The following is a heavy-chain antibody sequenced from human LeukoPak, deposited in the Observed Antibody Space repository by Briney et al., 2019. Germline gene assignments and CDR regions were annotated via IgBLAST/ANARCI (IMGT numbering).Heavy chain of an antibody. J-gene: IGHJ5*02. V-gene: IGHV4-4*07. D-gene: IGHD3-10*01. CDR3: AGTYYHGSGSYRNWFDP. CDR1: IGSISSYY. CDR2: IYTSGST. Sequence: PSETLSLTCTVSIGSISSYYWSWIRQPAGKGLEWIGRIYTSGSTNYNPSLKSRLTMSVDTSKNQFSLKLSSVTAADTAVYYCAGTYYHGSGSYRNWFDPWGQGTLVTVSS.